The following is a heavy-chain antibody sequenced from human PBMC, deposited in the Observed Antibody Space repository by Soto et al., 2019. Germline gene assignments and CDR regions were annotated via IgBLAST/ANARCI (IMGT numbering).Heavy chain of an antibody. CDR1: GGSISSGDYY. D-gene: IGHD6-19*01. J-gene: IGHJ4*02. CDR3: VREGGFTGWYDY. CDR2: IYYSGST. V-gene: IGHV4-61*08. Sequence: SETLSLTCTVSGGSISSGDYYWSWIRQPPGKGLEWIGYIYYSGSTNYNHSLKSRVTISVDTSKNQFSLKLNSATAADTAMYYCVREGGFTGWYDYWGQGTLVTAPQ.